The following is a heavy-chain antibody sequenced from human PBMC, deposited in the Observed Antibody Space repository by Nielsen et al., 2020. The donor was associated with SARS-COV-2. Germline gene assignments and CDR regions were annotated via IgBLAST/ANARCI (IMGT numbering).Heavy chain of an antibody. CDR2: ISYDGNHE. J-gene: IGHJ4*02. CDR3: ARSSSGGYYGSLDY. Sequence: GESLKISCAASGFTFSSYGIHWVRQAPGKGLEWVAVISYDGNHEYYADSVKGRFTISRDNSKNTLYLQMNSLRAEDTAVYYCARSSSGGYYGSLDYWGQGTLVTVSP. D-gene: IGHD3-22*01. V-gene: IGHV3-30*03. CDR1: GFTFSSYG.